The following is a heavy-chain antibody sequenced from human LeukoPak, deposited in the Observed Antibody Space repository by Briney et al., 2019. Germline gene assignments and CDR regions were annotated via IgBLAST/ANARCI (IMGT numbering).Heavy chain of an antibody. Sequence: GGSLRPSCAASGFTFSSYGMHWVRQAPGKGLEWVAFIRYDGSNKYYADSVKGRFTISRDNSKNTLYLQMNSLRAEDTAVYYCAKEQVRGVSLFDYWGQGTLVTVSS. V-gene: IGHV3-30*02. CDR2: IRYDGSNK. D-gene: IGHD3-10*01. J-gene: IGHJ4*02. CDR3: AKEQVRGVSLFDY. CDR1: GFTFSSYG.